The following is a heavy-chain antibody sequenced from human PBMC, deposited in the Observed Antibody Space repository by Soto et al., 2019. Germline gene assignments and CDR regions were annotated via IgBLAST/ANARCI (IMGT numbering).Heavy chain of an antibody. Sequence: LCGGSISSGGYYWSWIRQHPGKGLEWIGYIYYSGSTYYNPSLKSRVTISVDTSKNQFSLKLSSVTAADTAVYYCAGVYCSRTSCRVGAFDIWGQGTMVTVSS. CDR3: AGVYCSRTSCRVGAFDI. D-gene: IGHD2-2*01. J-gene: IGHJ3*02. CDR1: GGSISSGGYY. CDR2: IYYSGST. V-gene: IGHV4-31*02.